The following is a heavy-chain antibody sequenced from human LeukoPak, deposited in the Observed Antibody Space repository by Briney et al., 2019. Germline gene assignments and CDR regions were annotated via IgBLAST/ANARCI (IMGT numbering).Heavy chain of an antibody. D-gene: IGHD2-21*01. CDR3: AKDMGYCGGGCPTYFDY. J-gene: IGHJ4*02. CDR1: GFTFSSYA. CDR2: ISGSGGST. Sequence: PGGSLRLSCAASGFTFSSYAMSWVRQAPGKGLEWVSAISGSGGSTYYADSVKGRFTISRDNSKNTLYLQMNSLRAEDTAVYYCAKDMGYCGGGCPTYFDYWGQGTLVTVSS. V-gene: IGHV3-23*01.